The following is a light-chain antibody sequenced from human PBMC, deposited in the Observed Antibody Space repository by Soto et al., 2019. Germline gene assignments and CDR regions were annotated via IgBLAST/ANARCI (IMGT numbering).Light chain of an antibody. CDR1: QSISSY. J-gene: IGKJ1*01. V-gene: IGKV1-39*01. Sequence: DIQMTQSPSSLSASVGDRVTITCRASQSISSYLNWYQQKPGKAPKLLIYAASSLQSGVPSMFSGRGSGTDFTLTISSLQPEDFATYYCQQSYSTPPTFGQGTKVEIK. CDR2: AAS. CDR3: QQSYSTPPT.